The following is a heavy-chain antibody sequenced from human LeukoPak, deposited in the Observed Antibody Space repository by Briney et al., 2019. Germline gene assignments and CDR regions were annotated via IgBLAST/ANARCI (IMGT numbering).Heavy chain of an antibody. V-gene: IGHV4-4*09. CDR3: ASRGYSYGSLDY. D-gene: IGHD5-18*01. Sequence: PSETLSLTCTVSGGSISSYYWSWIRQPPGKGLEWIGYIYTSGSTNYNPSLKSRVTISVDTSKNQFSLKLSSVTAADTAVYYCASRGYSYGSLDYWGQGTLVTVSS. J-gene: IGHJ4*02. CDR2: IYTSGST. CDR1: GGSISSYY.